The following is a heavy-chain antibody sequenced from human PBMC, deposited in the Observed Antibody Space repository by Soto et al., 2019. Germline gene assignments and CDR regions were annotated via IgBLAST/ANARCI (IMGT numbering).Heavy chain of an antibody. D-gene: IGHD3-10*01. CDR3: ATRRGDGYIDY. J-gene: IGHJ4*02. V-gene: IGHV1-69*02. CDR1: GGTFSSYT. Sequence: QVQLVQSGAEVKKPGSSVKVSCKASGGTFSSYTISWVRQAPGQGLEWMGRIIPILGIANYAQKFQGRVTITADKSTSTAYVELSSLSSVDTAVYYLATRRGDGYIDYWGQGTLVTVSS. CDR2: IIPILGIA.